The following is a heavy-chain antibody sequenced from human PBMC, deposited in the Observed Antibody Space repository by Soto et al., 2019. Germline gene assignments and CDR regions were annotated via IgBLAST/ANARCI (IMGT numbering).Heavy chain of an antibody. D-gene: IGHD2-2*01. J-gene: IGHJ6*02. V-gene: IGHV4-39*02. Sequence: ETLSLTCTVSGGSISSGPYSWGWIRQPPGEGLEWIATFHYGESTHYNPSLESRVTVSVDTSQNHFSLKVSSVTVADTAVYYCARLGGFCSSTNCYGYYAMDVWGQGTTVTVS. CDR1: GGSISSGPYS. CDR2: FHYGEST. CDR3: ARLGGFCSSTNCYGYYAMDV.